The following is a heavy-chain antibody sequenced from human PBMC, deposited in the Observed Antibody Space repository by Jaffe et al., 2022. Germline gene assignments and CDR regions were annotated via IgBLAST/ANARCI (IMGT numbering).Heavy chain of an antibody. D-gene: IGHD6-19*01. CDR2: INPNSGGT. J-gene: IGHJ4*02. CDR1: GYTFTGYY. Sequence: QVQLVQSGAEVKKPGASVKVSCKASGYTFTGYYMHWVRQAPGQGLEWMGWINPNSGGTNYAQKFQGRVTMTRDTSISTAYMELSRLRSDDTAVYYCARAIRVRIAVAAVDYWGQGTLVTVSS. CDR3: ARAIRVRIAVAAVDY. V-gene: IGHV1-2*02.